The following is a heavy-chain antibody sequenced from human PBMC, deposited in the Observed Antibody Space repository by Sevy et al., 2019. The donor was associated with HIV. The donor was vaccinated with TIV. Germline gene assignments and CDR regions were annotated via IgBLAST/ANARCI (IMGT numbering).Heavy chain of an antibody. J-gene: IGHJ6*02. CDR3: ARDLPSAVTNPFYYYGMDV. CDR1: GFTFSIYA. V-gene: IGHV3-30*04. Sequence: GGSLRLSCAASGFTFSIYAIHWVRQAPGKGLEWVAVISYDGSKKYYLDSVKGRFTISRDNSKNTLYLQMNSLRPEDTAVYYCARDLPSAVTNPFYYYGMDVWGQGTTVTVSS. CDR2: ISYDGSKK. D-gene: IGHD4-17*01.